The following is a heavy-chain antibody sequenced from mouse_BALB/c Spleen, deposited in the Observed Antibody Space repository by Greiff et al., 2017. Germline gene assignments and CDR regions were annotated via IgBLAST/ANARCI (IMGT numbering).Heavy chain of an antibody. V-gene: IGHV1S137*01. CDR3: ARNYGSSIYYFDY. D-gene: IGHD1-1*01. CDR1: GYTFNDYA. J-gene: IGHJ2*01. CDR2: ISTYYGDA. Sequence: QVQLQQSGAELVRPGVSVKISCKGSGYTFNDYAMHWVKQSHAKSLEWIGVISTYYGDASYNQKFKGKATMTVDKSSSTAYMELARLTSEDSAIYYCARNYGSSIYYFDYWGQGTTLTVSS.